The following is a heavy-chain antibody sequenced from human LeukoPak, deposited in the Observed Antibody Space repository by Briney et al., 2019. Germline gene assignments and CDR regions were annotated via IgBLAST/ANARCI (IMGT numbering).Heavy chain of an antibody. Sequence: SETLSLACAVSGGSISSTNWWNWVRQPPGKGLEWIGEIYHTGSTNYNPSLKRRVTISIDKSKNQFSLRLSSMTAADTAVYYCASLATMDRGQRNSWGQGTLVTVSS. J-gene: IGHJ4*02. CDR1: GGSISSTNW. CDR3: ASLATMDRGQRNS. CDR2: IYHTGST. V-gene: IGHV4-4*02. D-gene: IGHD3-10*01.